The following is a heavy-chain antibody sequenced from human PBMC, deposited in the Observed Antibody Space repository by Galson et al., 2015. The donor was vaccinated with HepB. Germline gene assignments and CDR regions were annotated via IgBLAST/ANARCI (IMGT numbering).Heavy chain of an antibody. Sequence: SCKASGYAFTTHGMNWVRQAPGQGLEWMGWINTNTGNPTYAQGFTGRFVFSLDTSVSTAYLQINSLKSEDTAVYYCARDRGRGWFDPWGQGILVTVSP. J-gene: IGHJ5*02. V-gene: IGHV7-4-1*02. CDR1: GYAFTTHG. D-gene: IGHD5-24*01. CDR3: ARDRGRGWFDP. CDR2: INTNTGNP.